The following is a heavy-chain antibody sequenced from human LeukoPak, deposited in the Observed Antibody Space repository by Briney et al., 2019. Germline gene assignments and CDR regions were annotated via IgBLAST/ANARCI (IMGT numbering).Heavy chain of an antibody. J-gene: IGHJ4*02. CDR3: ARKSASGNYPLDY. V-gene: IGHV3-23*01. Sequence: QSGGSLRLSCAASGFNFGSYSMTWVRQAPGKGLEWVSVISADSATTFYADSVKGRFTISRDNAENTVFLQMSSLRAEDTALYYCARKSASGNYPLDYWGQGTLVTVSS. D-gene: IGHD3-10*01. CDR1: GFNFGSYS. CDR2: ISADSATT.